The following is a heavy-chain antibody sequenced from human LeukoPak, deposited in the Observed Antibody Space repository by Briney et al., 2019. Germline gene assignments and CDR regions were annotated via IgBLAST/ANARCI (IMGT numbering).Heavy chain of an antibody. D-gene: IGHD6-6*01. Sequence: GGSLRLSCAASGFTFSSYGMHWVRQAPGKGLEWVAFIRYDGSKKYYADSVKGRVTISRDNSKSTLYLQMNSLRGEDTAVYYCARDLGDSSSPDYWGQGTLVTVSS. CDR1: GFTFSSYG. V-gene: IGHV3-30*02. J-gene: IGHJ4*02. CDR3: ARDLGDSSSPDY. CDR2: IRYDGSKK.